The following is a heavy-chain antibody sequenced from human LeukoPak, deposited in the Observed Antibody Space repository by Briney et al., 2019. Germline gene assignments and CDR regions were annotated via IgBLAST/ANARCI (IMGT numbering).Heavy chain of an antibody. D-gene: IGHD3-10*01. J-gene: IGHJ4*02. CDR1: GFTFSSYA. V-gene: IGHV3-23*01. CDR3: AKAPTYYYGSGSYCFDY. CDR2: IRGSGGST. Sequence: GGSLRLSCAASGFTFSSYAMSWVRQAPGRGLEWVSAIRGSGGSTYYVDSVKGRFTISRDNSKNTLYLQLNSLRAEDTAVYYCAKAPTYYYGSGSYCFDYWGQGTLVTVSS.